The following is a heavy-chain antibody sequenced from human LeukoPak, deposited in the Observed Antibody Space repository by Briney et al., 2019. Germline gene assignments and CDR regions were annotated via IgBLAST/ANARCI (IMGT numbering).Heavy chain of an antibody. CDR1: EFTFSTYH. V-gene: IGHV3-13*05. CDR2: IGTTGDP. Sequence: GGSLRNSCAAPEFTFSTYHMHWIRQATGKGLEWVSSIGTTGDPHYPGSVKGRFTISRDNAKNSLYLQMNSLRDEDTAVYYCARDSGVKMGALNFDYWGQGTLVSVSS. D-gene: IGHD1-26*01. J-gene: IGHJ4*02. CDR3: ARDSGVKMGALNFDY.